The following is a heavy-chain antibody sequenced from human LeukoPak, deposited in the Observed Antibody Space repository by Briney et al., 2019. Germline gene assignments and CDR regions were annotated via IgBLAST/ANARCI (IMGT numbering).Heavy chain of an antibody. D-gene: IGHD3-10*01. CDR2: TYYRSQWYN. CDR3: ARDQVVRGVIITDY. Sequence: SQTLSLTCAISGDSVSSNSAAWNWIRQSPSRGLEWLGRTYYRSQWYNDYAVSVKSRITINPDTSKNQFSLQPNSVTPEDTAVYYCARDQVVRGVIITDYWGQGTLVTVSS. V-gene: IGHV6-1*01. CDR1: GDSVSSNSAA. J-gene: IGHJ4*02.